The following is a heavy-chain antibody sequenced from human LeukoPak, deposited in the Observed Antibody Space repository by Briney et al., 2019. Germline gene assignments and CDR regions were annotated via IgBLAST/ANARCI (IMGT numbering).Heavy chain of an antibody. V-gene: IGHV3-53*01. CDR1: GFTVSGSY. CDR3: AKTGGPWD. J-gene: IGHJ4*02. D-gene: IGHD7-27*01. CDR2: IYRDGST. Sequence: PGGSLRLSCAASGFTVSGSYMTWVRQAPGEGLEWVSVIYRDGSTYYADSVKGRFTISRDNSKNTLYLQMNSLRAEDTAVYYCAKTGGPWDWGQGALVTVSS.